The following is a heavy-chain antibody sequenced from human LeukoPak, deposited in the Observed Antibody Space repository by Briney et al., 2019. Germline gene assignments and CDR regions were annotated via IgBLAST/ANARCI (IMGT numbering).Heavy chain of an antibody. Sequence: SETLSLTCTVSGGSISSSSYYWGWIRQPPGKGLEWIGSIYYSGSTYYNPSLKSRVTIPVDTSKNQFSLKLSSVTAADTAVYYCARANTYYYDSSGYTNWFDPWGQGTLVTVSS. D-gene: IGHD3-22*01. CDR3: ARANTYYYDSSGYTNWFDP. CDR1: GGSISSSSYY. V-gene: IGHV4-39*07. CDR2: IYYSGST. J-gene: IGHJ5*02.